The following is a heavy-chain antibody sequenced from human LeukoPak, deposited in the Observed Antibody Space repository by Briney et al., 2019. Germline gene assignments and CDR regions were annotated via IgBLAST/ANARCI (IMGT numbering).Heavy chain of an antibody. V-gene: IGHV1-69*01. CDR3: AKGPGRSGWHGGYFDY. CDR1: GGTFSSYA. D-gene: IGHD6-19*01. J-gene: IGHJ4*02. CDR2: IIPIFGTA. Sequence: SVKVSCKASGGTFSSYAISWVRQAPGQGLEWMGGIIPIFGTANYAQKFQGRVTITADESASTAYMVLSSLRSEDTAVYYCAKGPGRSGWHGGYFDYWGQGTLVTVSS.